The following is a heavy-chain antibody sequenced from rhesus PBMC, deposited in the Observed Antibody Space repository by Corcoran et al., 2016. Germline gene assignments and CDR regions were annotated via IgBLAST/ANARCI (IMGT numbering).Heavy chain of an antibody. Sequence: QVQLQESGPGLVKPSETLSLTCAVSGGSVSSSNWWRWIRQPPGKGLEWIGYLSGSSVNTYYNPSLVSRDNMSTDTSKNQFSLKLSSVTAADTAGYYCARDGGYLLFDYWGQGVLVTVSS. V-gene: IGHV4-65*01. J-gene: IGHJ4*01. D-gene: IGHD2-27*01. CDR1: GGSVSSSNW. CDR3: ARDGGYLLFDY. CDR2: LSGSSVNT.